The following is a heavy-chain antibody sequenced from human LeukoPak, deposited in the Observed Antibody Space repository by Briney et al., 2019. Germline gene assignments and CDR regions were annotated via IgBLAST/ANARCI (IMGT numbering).Heavy chain of an antibody. CDR2: IREDGSEI. J-gene: IGHJ4*02. Sequence: PGGSLRLSCAASAFTFSSYWMSWVRQAPGEGPEWVANIREDGSEIHYVDSVKGRITISRDNAKNSLYLQLNSLRVEDTAVYYCARDRGYSSFDYWGQGTLVTVSS. CDR1: AFTFSSYW. CDR3: ARDRGYSSFDY. V-gene: IGHV3-7*01. D-gene: IGHD4-23*01.